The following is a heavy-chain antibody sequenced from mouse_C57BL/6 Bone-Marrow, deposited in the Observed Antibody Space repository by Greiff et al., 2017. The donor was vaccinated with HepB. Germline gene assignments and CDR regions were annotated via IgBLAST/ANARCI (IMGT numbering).Heavy chain of an antibody. CDR2: IDPSDSYT. V-gene: IGHV1-69*01. D-gene: IGHD2-2*01. CDR3: ARDDYGYDWFAY. Sequence: QVQLQQPGAELVMPGASVKLSCKASGYTFTSYWMHWVKQRPGQGLEWIGEIDPSDSYTNYNQKFKGKSTLTVDKSSSTAYMQISSLTSEDSAVYYCARDDYGYDWFAYWGQGTLVTVSA. J-gene: IGHJ3*01. CDR1: GYTFTSYW.